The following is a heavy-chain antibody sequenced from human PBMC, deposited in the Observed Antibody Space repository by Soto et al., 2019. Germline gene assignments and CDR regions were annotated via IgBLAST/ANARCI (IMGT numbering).Heavy chain of an antibody. CDR3: ARLGQGMVVDY. CDR1: GGTFSSYT. Sequence: QVQLVQSGAEVKKPGSSVKVSCKASGGTFSSYTISWVRQAPGQGLEWMGRIIPILGIANYAQKFQGRVTITADKSTSTAYMELSSLRSEDTDVYYCARLGQGMVVDYWGQGTLVTVSS. D-gene: IGHD1-26*01. V-gene: IGHV1-69*02. J-gene: IGHJ4*02. CDR2: IIPILGIA.